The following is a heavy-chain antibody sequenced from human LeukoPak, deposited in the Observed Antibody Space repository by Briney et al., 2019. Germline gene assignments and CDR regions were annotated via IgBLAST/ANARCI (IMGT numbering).Heavy chain of an antibody. Sequence: GASVTVSCKASGGTFSSYAISWVRQAPGQGLEWMGGIIPIFGTANYAQKFQGRVTITADESTSTAYMELSSLRSEDTAVYYCASSGSYYYDSSGFYYFDYWGQGTLVTVSS. V-gene: IGHV1-69*13. CDR3: ASSGSYYYDSSGFYYFDY. J-gene: IGHJ4*02. CDR2: IIPIFGTA. CDR1: GGTFSSYA. D-gene: IGHD3-22*01.